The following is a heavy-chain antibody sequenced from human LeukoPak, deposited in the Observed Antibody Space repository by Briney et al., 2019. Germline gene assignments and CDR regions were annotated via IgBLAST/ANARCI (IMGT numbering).Heavy chain of an antibody. V-gene: IGHV3-30*03. Sequence: GGSLRLSCAASGFTFSSYGMHWVRQAPGKGLEWVAVISYDGSNKYYADSVKGRFTISRDNSKNTLYLQMNSLRAEDTAVYYCARGVVAGPYNWFDPWGQGTLVTVSS. CDR1: GFTFSSYG. CDR2: ISYDGSNK. CDR3: ARGVVAGPYNWFDP. J-gene: IGHJ5*02. D-gene: IGHD6-19*01.